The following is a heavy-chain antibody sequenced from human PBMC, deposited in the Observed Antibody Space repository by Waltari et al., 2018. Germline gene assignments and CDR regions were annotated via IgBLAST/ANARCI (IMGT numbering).Heavy chain of an antibody. Sequence: QVQVQVSGPGLVKPSQSLSLTCAISGDSVSTNSGAWSWIRQSPSRGRGGLGRTVYRSRWYFDYAPSVKRRINFSPDTSKNHLSLQLSSVTPEDTAVYYCVRVTSGNFDHWGQGSLVTVSS. CDR3: VRVTSGNFDH. J-gene: IGHJ4*02. V-gene: IGHV6-1*01. CDR1: GDSVSTNSGA. D-gene: IGHD3-3*01. CDR2: TVYRSRWYF.